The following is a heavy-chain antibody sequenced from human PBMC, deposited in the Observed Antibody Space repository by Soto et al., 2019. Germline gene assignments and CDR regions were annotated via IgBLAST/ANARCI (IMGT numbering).Heavy chain of an antibody. D-gene: IGHD6-19*01. CDR1: GLTFGSRA. CDR2: ITDTGGDA. CDR3: VKGSRPIPNISVLVYGRY. J-gene: IGHJ4*02. Sequence: GGSLRLSCVASGLTFGSRAMSWVRQSPGEGLEWVSTITDTGGDAKYADSVRGRFAISRDNSRNTLYLQMANLGAEDTAIYFCVKGSRPIPNISVLVYGRYWGQGTPVTVSS. V-gene: IGHV3-23*01.